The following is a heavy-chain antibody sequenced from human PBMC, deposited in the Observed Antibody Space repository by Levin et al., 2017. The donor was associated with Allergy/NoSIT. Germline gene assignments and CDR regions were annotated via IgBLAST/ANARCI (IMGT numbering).Heavy chain of an antibody. D-gene: IGHD6-13*01. CDR1: GFTLSSYG. CDR2: ISHDGSNK. V-gene: IGHV3-30*18. J-gene: IGHJ4*02. Sequence: SCAVSGFTLSSYGMHWVRQAPGKGLEWLAVISHDGSNKYYADSVKGRFTISRDNSKNTLYLQMNSLRAEDTAVYYCAKQILIAAAGLDYWGQGILVTVSS. CDR3: AKQILIAAAGLDY.